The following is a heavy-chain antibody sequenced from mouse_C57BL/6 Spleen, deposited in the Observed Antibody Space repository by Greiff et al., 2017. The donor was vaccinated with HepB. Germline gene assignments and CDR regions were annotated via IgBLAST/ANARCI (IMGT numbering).Heavy chain of an antibody. Sequence: VQLQQSGPVLVKPGASVKMSCKASGYTFTDYYMNWVKQSHGKSLEWIGVINPYNGGTSYNQKFKGKATLTVDKSSSTAYMELNSLTSEDSAVYYCARSSPWYFDVWGTGTTVTVSS. CDR3: ARSSPWYFDV. V-gene: IGHV1-19*01. CDR2: INPYNGGT. J-gene: IGHJ1*03. D-gene: IGHD1-1*01. CDR1: GYTFTDYY.